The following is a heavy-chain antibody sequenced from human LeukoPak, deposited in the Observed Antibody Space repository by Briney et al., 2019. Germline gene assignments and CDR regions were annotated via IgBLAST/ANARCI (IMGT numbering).Heavy chain of an antibody. J-gene: IGHJ5*02. D-gene: IGHD5-24*01. V-gene: IGHV1-69*13. Sequence: SVKVSCKASGGTFSNYPIIWWRLPPERGLEFLAGIIPIYGTANYAQMFHGRITLTAQESTATAYMELRSLTSDDTAMYFCATHTGGYNYWWFDIWGQGTLVTVYS. CDR1: GGTFSNYP. CDR3: ATHTGGYNYWWFDI. CDR2: IIPIYGTA.